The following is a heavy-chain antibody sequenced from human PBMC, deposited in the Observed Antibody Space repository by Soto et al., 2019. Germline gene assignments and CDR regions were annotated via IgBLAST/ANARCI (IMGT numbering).Heavy chain of an antibody. CDR2: INHSGIT. J-gene: IGHJ5*01. V-gene: IGHV4-34*01. CDR3: ARGAVAGNVLGS. D-gene: IGHD6-19*01. CDR1: GGSFSFYY. Sequence: SETLSLTCAVDGGSFSFYYWSWIRQPPGKGLEWIGQINHSGITNYNPSPKSRVTLSVDTSKNQFSLRLSSVTAADTAVYYCARGAVAGNVLGSWGQGTLVTVSS.